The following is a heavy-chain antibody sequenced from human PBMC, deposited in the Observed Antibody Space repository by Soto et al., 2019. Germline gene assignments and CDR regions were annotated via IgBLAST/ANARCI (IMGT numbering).Heavy chain of an antibody. D-gene: IGHD3-10*01. CDR2: IIPFLGKT. CDR1: GSIFITYG. V-gene: IGHV1-69*06. J-gene: IGHJ4*02. CDR3: ARGTAHRGASGRPLLPENFGS. Sequence: QVQLVQSGAELKMPGSSVKVSCKTSGSIFITYGFSWVRQAPGQGLAWMGGIIPFLGKTNHAQKFQGRVTITAEKATSTVYMELTNLTFEDTAVYFCARGTAHRGASGRPLLPENFGSWVQGTLVTVSS.